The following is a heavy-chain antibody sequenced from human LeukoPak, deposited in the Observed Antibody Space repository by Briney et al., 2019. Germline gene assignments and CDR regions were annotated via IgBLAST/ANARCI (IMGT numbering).Heavy chain of an antibody. Sequence: PGGSLRLSCAASGFTFSSYSMNWVRQAPGKGLEWVSSISSSSSYIYYADSVKGRFTISRDNAKNSLYLQMNSLRAEDTAVYYCARGKKKLWFGELPPNYYYGMDVWGKGTTVTVSS. CDR3: ARGKKKLWFGELPPNYYYGMDV. CDR2: ISSSSSYI. V-gene: IGHV3-21*01. D-gene: IGHD3-10*01. CDR1: GFTFSSYS. J-gene: IGHJ6*04.